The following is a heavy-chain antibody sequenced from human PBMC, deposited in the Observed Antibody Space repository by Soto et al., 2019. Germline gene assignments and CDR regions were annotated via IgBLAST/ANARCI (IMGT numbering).Heavy chain of an antibody. J-gene: IGHJ4*02. V-gene: IGHV3-23*01. CDR2: ISSSGGNI. CDR3: ARDRPHTAQ. Sequence: GGSLRLSCAASGFTFSSYSMSWVRQAPGKGLEWVSGISSSGGNIIYADSVKGRFTISRDNSKNTLYLQMNSLRAEDTAVYYCARDRPHTAQWGQGTLVTVSS. CDR1: GFTFSSYS.